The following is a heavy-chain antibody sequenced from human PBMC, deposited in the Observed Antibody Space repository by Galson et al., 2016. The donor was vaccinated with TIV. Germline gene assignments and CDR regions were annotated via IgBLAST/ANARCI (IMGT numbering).Heavy chain of an antibody. V-gene: IGHV1-3*04. CDR2: INTGNTDT. Sequence: SVKVSCKASGYTFTIHPIHRMRQAPGQGLEWLGLINTGNTDTKYSQKFQGRVTFTRDTSARTVYMELSSLRPEDTAVYYCARPPYCGDYCYKYDLWGPGTLVTVSS. J-gene: IGHJ4*02. CDR3: ARPPYCGDYCYKYDL. CDR1: GYTFTIHP. D-gene: IGHD2-21*01.